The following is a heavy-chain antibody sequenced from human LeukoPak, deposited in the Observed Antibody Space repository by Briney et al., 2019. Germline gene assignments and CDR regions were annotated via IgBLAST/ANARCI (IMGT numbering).Heavy chain of an antibody. D-gene: IGHD3-10*01. Sequence: PGGSLRLSCAASGFTVSSNYMSWVRQSPGKRLEWVSVIYSGGSTYYADSVKGRFSISRDNSKNTLYLQMNSLRAEDTAVYYCARDLFGRQSDYWGQGTLVTVSS. CDR3: ARDLFGRQSDY. V-gene: IGHV3-53*01. CDR1: GFTVSSNY. J-gene: IGHJ4*02. CDR2: IYSGGST.